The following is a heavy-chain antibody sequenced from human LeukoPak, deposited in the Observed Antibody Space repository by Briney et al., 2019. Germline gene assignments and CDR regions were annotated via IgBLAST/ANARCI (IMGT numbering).Heavy chain of an antibody. CDR2: INHSGST. Sequence: SETLSLTCAVYGGSFSGYYWSWIRQPPGKGLEWIGEINHSGSTSYNPSLKSRVTISVDTSKNQFSLKLSSVTAADTAVYYCARGPASHSNGREVNFDYWGQGTLVTVSS. CDR3: ARGPASHSNGREVNFDY. D-gene: IGHD6-19*01. V-gene: IGHV4-34*01. J-gene: IGHJ4*02. CDR1: GGSFSGYY.